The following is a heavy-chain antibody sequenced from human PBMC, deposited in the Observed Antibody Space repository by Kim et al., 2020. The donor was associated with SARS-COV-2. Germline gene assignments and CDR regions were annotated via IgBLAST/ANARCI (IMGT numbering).Heavy chain of an antibody. V-gene: IGHV3-23*01. J-gene: IGHJ6*02. CDR3: AKDVLRFLEWLFAGVGLGMDV. D-gene: IGHD3-3*01. CDR1: GFTFSSYA. CDR2: ISGSGGST. Sequence: GGSLRLSCAASGFTFSSYAMSWVRQAPGKGLEWVSAISGSGGSTYYADSVKGRFTISRDNSKNTLYLQMNSLRAEDTAVYYCAKDVLRFLEWLFAGVGLGMDVWGQGTTVTVSS.